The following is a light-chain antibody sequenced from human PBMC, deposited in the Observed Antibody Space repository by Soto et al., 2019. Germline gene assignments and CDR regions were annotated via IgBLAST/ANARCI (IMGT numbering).Light chain of an antibody. Sequence: DIVMTQSPLSLSVTPGEPASISCRSSQSLLHTSGDNYLDWYLQRPGQSPQLLIYLGSKRASGVSDRFSGSGSGTNFTLTINRLEPEDFAVYYCQQCDGTSWNFGQGTKVDIK. CDR3: QQCDGTSWN. CDR1: QSLLHTSGDNY. CDR2: LGS. V-gene: IGKV2-28*01. J-gene: IGKJ1*01.